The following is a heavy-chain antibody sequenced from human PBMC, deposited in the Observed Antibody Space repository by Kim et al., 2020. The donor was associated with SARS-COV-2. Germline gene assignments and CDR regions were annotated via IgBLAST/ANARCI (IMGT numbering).Heavy chain of an antibody. Sequence: GGSLRLSCAASGFTFSTYDMSWVRQAPGKGLEWVSLISSGGSTTYFADSVRGRFSISRDNSKNTLYLQLAGLRDDDTAVYYCVRDTSRNFGLWGQGALVTVSS. CDR3: VRDTSRNFGL. CDR1: GFTFSTYD. J-gene: IGHJ4*02. CDR2: ISSGGSTT. V-gene: IGHV3-23*03.